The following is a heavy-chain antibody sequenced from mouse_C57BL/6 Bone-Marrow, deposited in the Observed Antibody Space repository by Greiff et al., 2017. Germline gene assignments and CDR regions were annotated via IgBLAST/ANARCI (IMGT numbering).Heavy chain of an antibody. CDR1: GFTFSDYG. Sequence: DVMLVESGGGLVQPGGSLKLSCAASGFTFSDYGMAWVRQAPRKGPELVAFISNLAYSIYYADTVTGRFTISREKAKNTLYLEMSSLRSEDTAMYYCARQNKGYFDVWGTGTTVTVSS. CDR3: ARQNKGYFDV. J-gene: IGHJ1*03. CDR2: ISNLAYSI. V-gene: IGHV5-15*01.